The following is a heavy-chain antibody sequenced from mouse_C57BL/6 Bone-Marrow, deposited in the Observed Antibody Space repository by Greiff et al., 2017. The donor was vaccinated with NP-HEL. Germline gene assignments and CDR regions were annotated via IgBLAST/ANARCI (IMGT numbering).Heavy chain of an antibody. V-gene: IGHV14-1*01. CDR1: GFNIKDYY. J-gene: IGHJ4*01. CDR2: IDPEDGDT. Sequence: VQLQQSGAELVRPGASVKLSCTASGFNIKDYYMHWVKQRPEQGLEWIGRIDPEDGDTEYAPKFQGKATMTADTSSNTAYPQLSSLTSEDTAVYYCTSPGYYYYDMDYWGQGTSVTVSS. D-gene: IGHD2-3*01. CDR3: TSPGYYYYDMDY.